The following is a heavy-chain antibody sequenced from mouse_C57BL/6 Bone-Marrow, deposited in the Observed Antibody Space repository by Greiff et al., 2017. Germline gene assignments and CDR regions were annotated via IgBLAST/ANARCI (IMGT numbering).Heavy chain of an antibody. CDR2: IYPGSGNT. CDR3: ARRSRHFDY. CDR1: GYTFTDYY. J-gene: IGHJ2*01. D-gene: IGHD1-1*01. Sequence: QVQLKQSGAELVRPGASVKLSCKASGYTFTDYYIHWVKQRPGQGLEWIARIYPGSGNTYYNEKFKGKATLTADTSSSTAYMQLSSLTSEVSAVYVCARRSRHFDYWGQGTTLTVSS. V-gene: IGHV1-76*01.